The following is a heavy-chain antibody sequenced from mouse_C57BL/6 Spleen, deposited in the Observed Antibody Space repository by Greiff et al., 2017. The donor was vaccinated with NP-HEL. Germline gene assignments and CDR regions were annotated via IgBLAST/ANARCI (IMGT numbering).Heavy chain of an antibody. CDR2: IYPGDGDT. D-gene: IGHD1-1*01. CDR1: GYAFSSYW. J-gene: IGHJ4*01. CDR3: ERCPDYYGSGYCAMDY. V-gene: IGHV1-80*01. Sequence: QVQLQQSGAELVKPGASVKISCKASGYAFSSYWMNWVKQRPGKGLEWIGQIYPGDGDTNYNGKFKGKATLTADKSSSTAYMQLSSLTSEDSAVYFCERCPDYYGSGYCAMDYWGQGTSVTVAS.